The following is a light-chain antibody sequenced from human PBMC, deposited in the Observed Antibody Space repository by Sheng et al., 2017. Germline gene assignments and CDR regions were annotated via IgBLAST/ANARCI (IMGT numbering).Light chain of an antibody. CDR2: GAS. Sequence: EIVLTQSPGTLSLSPGERATLSCRASQSVSSSYLAWYQHKPGQAPRLLIYGASTRATGVTARFSGSGSGTEFTLTISSLQSEDFAVYYCQQYNSWPPTFGQGTKVEIK. J-gene: IGKJ1*01. CDR3: QQYNSWPPT. CDR1: QSVSSSY. V-gene: IGKV3-15*01.